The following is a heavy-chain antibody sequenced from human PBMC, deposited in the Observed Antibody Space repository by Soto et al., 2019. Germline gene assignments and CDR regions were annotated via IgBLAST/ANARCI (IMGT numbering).Heavy chain of an antibody. CDR2: INHSGST. V-gene: IGHV4-34*01. J-gene: IGHJ6*03. Sequence: PSETLSLTCAVYGGSFSGYYWSWIRQPPGKGLEWIGEINHSGSTNYNPSLKSRVTISVDTSKNQFSLKLSSVTAADTAVYYCGRAHCSGGSCYRTYYYYYYMDVWGKGTTVTVSS. CDR3: GRAHCSGGSCYRTYYYYYYMDV. D-gene: IGHD2-15*01. CDR1: GGSFSGYY.